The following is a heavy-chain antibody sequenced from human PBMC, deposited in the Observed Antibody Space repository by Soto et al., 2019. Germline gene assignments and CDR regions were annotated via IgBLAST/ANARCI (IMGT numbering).Heavy chain of an antibody. D-gene: IGHD6-19*01. CDR1: GFTFSSYD. CDR3: AKEGSSCYYFFDY. Sequence: EVQLLDSGGGLVQPGGSLRLSCAASGFTFSSYDMSWVRQSPGKGLEWVSTISGSGGSAYYADSLKGRLTISRDNSKNTVYLQMTSLRADDTAVCYCAKEGSSCYYFFDYWGQGTLVTVSS. J-gene: IGHJ4*02. CDR2: ISGSGGSA. V-gene: IGHV3-23*01.